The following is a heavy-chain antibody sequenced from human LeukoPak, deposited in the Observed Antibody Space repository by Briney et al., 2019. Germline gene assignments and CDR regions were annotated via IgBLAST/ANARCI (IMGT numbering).Heavy chain of an antibody. V-gene: IGHV3-33*01. CDR2: IWYDGSNK. J-gene: IGHJ6*02. D-gene: IGHD6-13*01. CDR3: ASELVQGLYYYGMDV. Sequence: GGSLRLSCAASGFTFSSYGMHWVRQAPGKGLEWVAVIWYDGSNKYYADSVKGRFTISRDNSKNTLYLQMNSLRAEDTAVYYCASELVQGLYYYGMDVWGQGTTVTVSS. CDR1: GFTFSSYG.